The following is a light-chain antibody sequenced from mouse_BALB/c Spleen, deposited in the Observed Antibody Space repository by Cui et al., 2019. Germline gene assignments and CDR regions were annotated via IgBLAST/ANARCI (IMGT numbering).Light chain of an antibody. CDR1: SSVSD. CDR2: EIC. CDR3: QQLNYPLIT. J-gene: IGKJ5*01. Sequence: IAFTQHPAIIAASLGQKVTITCTASSSVSDMHWYQQKSCTSPKPWIYEICKLASGVPARFSGSGSGTSYSLTISGMEAEDAAIYYCQQLNYPLITFGAGTKLELK. V-gene: IGKV4-86*01.